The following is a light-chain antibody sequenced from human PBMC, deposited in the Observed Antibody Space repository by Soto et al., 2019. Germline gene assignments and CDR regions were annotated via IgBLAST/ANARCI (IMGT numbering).Light chain of an antibody. CDR3: SSYVGSDIYVT. V-gene: IGLV2-8*01. J-gene: IGLJ2*01. CDR2: EVT. Sequence: QSALTQPPSASGSPGQSVTISCTGTSSDVGGHNYVSWYQQHPGKAPKLMIYEVTKRPSGVPDRFSGSKSGNTASLTVSGLQAEDEADYYCSSYVGSDIYVTFGGGTKLTVL. CDR1: SSDVGGHNY.